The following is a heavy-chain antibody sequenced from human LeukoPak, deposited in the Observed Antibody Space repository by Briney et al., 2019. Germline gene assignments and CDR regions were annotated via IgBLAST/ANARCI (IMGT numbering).Heavy chain of an antibody. V-gene: IGHV3-30-3*01. Sequence: GGSLRLSCAASGFTFSSYSMYWVRQAPGKGLEWVAVISYDGSNKYYADSVKGRFTISRDNSKTTLYLQMNSLRPEDTAVYYCAKVRVGTAHFDYWGQGTLVTVSS. CDR3: AKVRVGTAHFDY. CDR2: ISYDGSNK. D-gene: IGHD2-15*01. CDR1: GFTFSSYS. J-gene: IGHJ4*02.